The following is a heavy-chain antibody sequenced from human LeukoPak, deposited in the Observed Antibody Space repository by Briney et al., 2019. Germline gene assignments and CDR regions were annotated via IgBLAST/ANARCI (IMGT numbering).Heavy chain of an antibody. CDR2: ISGSGGST. J-gene: IGHJ4*02. Sequence: GGSLRLSCAASGFTFSSYAMSWVRQAPGKGLEWVSAISGSGGSTCYADSVKGRFTISRDNSKNTLYLQMNSLRAEDTAVYYCAKDLGSSGWYIDYWGQGTLVTVSS. V-gene: IGHV3-23*01. CDR1: GFTFSSYA. CDR3: AKDLGSSGWYIDY. D-gene: IGHD6-19*01.